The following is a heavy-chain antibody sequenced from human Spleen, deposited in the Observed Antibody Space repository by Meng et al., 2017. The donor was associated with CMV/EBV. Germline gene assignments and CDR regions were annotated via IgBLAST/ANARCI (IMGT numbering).Heavy chain of an antibody. D-gene: IGHD1-26*01. CDR2: ISSSGGTT. Sequence: GESLKISCAASGFTFSDYYMNWIRQAPGKGLEWVSYISSSGGTTYYADSVKGRITITRDNAKNALYLEMNRLRAEDTAVYYCGGDPIDKAEIGAGRCWSYIDSWGQGTLVTVSS. CDR1: GFTFSDYY. V-gene: IGHV3-11*04. J-gene: IGHJ4*02. CDR3: GGDPIDKAEIGAGRCWSYIDS.